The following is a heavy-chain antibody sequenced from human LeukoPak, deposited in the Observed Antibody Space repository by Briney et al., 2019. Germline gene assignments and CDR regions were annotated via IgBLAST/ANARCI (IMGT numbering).Heavy chain of an antibody. Sequence: KPSETLSLTCTVSGYSINSGYYWGWIRPPPGKGLEWIGSIYHSGSTYYNPSLKSRVTISIDTSKNQFSLKLSSVTAADTAVYYCAREPDIVVVVASGNYWGQGTLVTVSS. CDR2: IYHSGST. CDR3: AREPDIVVVVASGNY. V-gene: IGHV4-38-2*02. D-gene: IGHD2-15*01. CDR1: GYSINSGYY. J-gene: IGHJ4*02.